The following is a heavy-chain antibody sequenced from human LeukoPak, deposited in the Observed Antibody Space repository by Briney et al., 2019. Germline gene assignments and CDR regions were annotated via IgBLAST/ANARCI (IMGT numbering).Heavy chain of an antibody. D-gene: IGHD2-15*01. CDR1: GGTFSSYA. CDR3: AREPCSGGSCYSWFDP. V-gene: IGHV1-69*04. CDR2: IIPILGIA. Sequence: SVKVSCKASGGTFSSYAISWVRQAPGQGFEWMGRIIPILGIANYAQKFQGRVTITADKSTSTAYMELSSLRSEDTAVYYCAREPCSGGSCYSWFDPWGQGTLVTVSS. J-gene: IGHJ5*02.